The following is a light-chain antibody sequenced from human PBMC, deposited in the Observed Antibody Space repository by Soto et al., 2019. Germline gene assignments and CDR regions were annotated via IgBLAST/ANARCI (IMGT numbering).Light chain of an antibody. V-gene: IGKV3-20*01. J-gene: IGKJ5*01. CDR3: QQYNNWPPIT. Sequence: EIVLTQSPGTLSLSPGERATLSCRASQSISSSYLAWYQQKPGQAPGLLIYGASRRATGIPDRFIGSGSGTDFTLTISRLEPEDFAVYYCQQYNNWPPITFGQGTRLEIK. CDR1: QSISSSY. CDR2: GAS.